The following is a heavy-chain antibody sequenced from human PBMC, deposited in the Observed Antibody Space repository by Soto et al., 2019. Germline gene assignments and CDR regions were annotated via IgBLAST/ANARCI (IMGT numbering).Heavy chain of an antibody. CDR1: GGTFSTYT. V-gene: IGHV1-69*02. CDR2: ILPMLDIT. J-gene: IGHJ3*02. D-gene: IGHD6-13*01. CDR3: TLGSWSAEAFDI. Sequence: QVQLVQSGAEVKKPGSSVKVSCKASGGTFSTYTIIWVRQAPGQGLEWMGRILPMLDITNSAQRVQGRVTIPADKSTSTAYLELSSLRSEDTAVYYWTLGSWSAEAFDIWGRGTMVTVSS.